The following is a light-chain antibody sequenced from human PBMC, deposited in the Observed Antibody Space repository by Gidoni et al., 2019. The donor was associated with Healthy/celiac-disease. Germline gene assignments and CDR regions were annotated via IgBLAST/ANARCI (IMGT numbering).Light chain of an antibody. CDR1: QSVSSSY. CDR3: QQYGSSLLT. Sequence: ELVLTQSPGTLSLSPVERATLPCRASQSVSSSYLAWYQQKPGQAPRLLIYGASSRATGIPDRFSGSGSGTDFTLAISRLEPEDFAVYYCQQYGSSLLTFGGGTKVEIK. J-gene: IGKJ4*01. V-gene: IGKV3-20*01. CDR2: GAS.